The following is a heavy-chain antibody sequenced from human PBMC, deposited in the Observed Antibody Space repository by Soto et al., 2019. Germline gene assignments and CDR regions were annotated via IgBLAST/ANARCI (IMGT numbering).Heavy chain of an antibody. V-gene: IGHV2-70*01. CDR3: ARTRSTTVVMDV. D-gene: IGHD4-17*01. J-gene: IGHJ6*02. Sequence: SGPTLVNPTQTLTLTCTFSGFSLSTSGMCVSWIRQPPGKALEWLALIDWDDDKFYITSLKTRLTISKDTSKNQVVLTMTNMDPVDTGTYYCARTRSTTVVMDVWGQETTVTVSS. CDR1: GFSLSTSGMC. CDR2: IDWDDDK.